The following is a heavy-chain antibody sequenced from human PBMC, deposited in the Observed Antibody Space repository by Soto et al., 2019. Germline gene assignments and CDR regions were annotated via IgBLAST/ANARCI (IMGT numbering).Heavy chain of an antibody. D-gene: IGHD4-17*01. CDR3: ATHPPYGPLDH. Sequence: SETLSLTCTVSGGSISSSGNHWGWIRQPPGKGLEWIGNIYYSENTYYNPSLKSRVTISVDTSKNQFSLRLTSVTAAGTAVYYCATHPPYGPLDHWGQGTLVTVSS. J-gene: IGHJ4*02. CDR1: GGSISSSGNH. V-gene: IGHV4-39*01. CDR2: IYYSENT.